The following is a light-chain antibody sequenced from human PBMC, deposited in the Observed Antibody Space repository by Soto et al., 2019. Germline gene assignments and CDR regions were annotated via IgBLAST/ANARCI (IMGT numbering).Light chain of an antibody. J-gene: IGKJ1*01. Sequence: DIQMTQSPSTLSTSVGDRVIITCRASQSISSWLAWYQQKPGKAPKLLIYDASSLESGVPSRFSGSGSGTEFTLTISSLRPDDFATYYCQQYNSYSWTFGQGTKVDIK. CDR3: QQYNSYSWT. CDR2: DAS. V-gene: IGKV1-5*01. CDR1: QSISSW.